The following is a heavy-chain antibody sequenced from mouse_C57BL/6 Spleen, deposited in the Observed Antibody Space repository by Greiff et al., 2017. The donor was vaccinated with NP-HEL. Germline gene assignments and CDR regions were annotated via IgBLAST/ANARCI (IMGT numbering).Heavy chain of an antibody. Sequence: EVHLVESGGGLVKPGGSLKLSCAASGFTFSSYAMSWVRQTPEKRLEWVATISDGGSYTYYPDNVKGRFTISRDNAKNNLYLQMSHLKSEDTAMYYSARGGTSVVAQWYFDDWGTGTTVTVSS. V-gene: IGHV5-4*01. CDR3: ARGGTSVVAQWYFDD. CDR2: ISDGGSYT. J-gene: IGHJ1*03. D-gene: IGHD1-1*01. CDR1: GFTFSSYA.